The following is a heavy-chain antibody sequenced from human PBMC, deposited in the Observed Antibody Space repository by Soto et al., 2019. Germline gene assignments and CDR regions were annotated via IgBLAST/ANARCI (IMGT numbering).Heavy chain of an antibody. CDR3: ARGQVGGHGEIYCYGMDV. CDR1: GGTFSSYA. J-gene: IGHJ6*02. V-gene: IGHV1-69*01. Sequence: QVQLVQSGAEVKKPGSSVKVSCKASGGTFSSYAISWVRQAPGQGLEWMGGIIPIFGTANYAQKFQGRVTITADESTSTAYMELSSLRSEDTAVYYCARGQVGGHGEIYCYGMDVWGQGTTVTVSS. CDR2: IIPIFGTA. D-gene: IGHD3-10*01.